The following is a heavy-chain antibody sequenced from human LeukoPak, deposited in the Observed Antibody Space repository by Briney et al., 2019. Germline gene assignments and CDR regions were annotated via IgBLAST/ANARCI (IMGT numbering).Heavy chain of an antibody. Sequence: GESLKISCKGSGYSFTSYWIGRVRQMPGKGPEWLGIINPGDSDTRYSPSFQGQVTISADKSISTANLQWSSLKASDTAMYYCARRIGSGWYDYWGQGTLVTVSS. D-gene: IGHD6-19*01. J-gene: IGHJ4*02. V-gene: IGHV5-51*01. CDR2: INPGDSDT. CDR1: GYSFTSYW. CDR3: ARRIGSGWYDY.